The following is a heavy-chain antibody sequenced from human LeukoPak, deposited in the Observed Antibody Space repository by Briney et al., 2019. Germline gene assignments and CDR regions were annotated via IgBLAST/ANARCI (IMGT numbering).Heavy chain of an antibody. D-gene: IGHD6-13*01. CDR2: VIPIVGIA. J-gene: IGHJ4*02. Sequence: GASVKVSCKASGGTFSSYAISWVRQAPGQGLEWMGRVIPIVGIANYAQKFQGRVTITADESTSTAYMELSSLRSEDPAVYYCARGDDEQELGHSGSDNWGQGTLVTVSS. CDR1: GGTFSSYA. CDR3: ARGDDEQELGHSGSDN. V-gene: IGHV1-69*04.